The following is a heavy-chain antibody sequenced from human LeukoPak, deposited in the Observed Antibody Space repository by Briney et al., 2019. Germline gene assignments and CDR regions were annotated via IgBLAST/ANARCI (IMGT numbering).Heavy chain of an antibody. CDR3: ARVVVVVTPYYFDY. J-gene: IGHJ4*02. V-gene: IGHV4-39*01. CDR1: GGSISSSSYY. CDR2: IYYSGST. D-gene: IGHD2-15*01. Sequence: PSETLSLTCTVSGGSISSSSYYWGWIRQPPGKGLEWIGSIYYSGSTYYNPSLKSRVTISVDTSKNQFSLKLSSVTAADTAVYYCARVVVVVTPYYFDYRGQGTLVTVSS.